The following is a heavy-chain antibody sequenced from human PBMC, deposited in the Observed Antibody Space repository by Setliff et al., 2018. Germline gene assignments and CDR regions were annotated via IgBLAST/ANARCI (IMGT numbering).Heavy chain of an antibody. CDR1: GGSVNSGYDN. V-gene: IGHV4-61*09. Sequence: KTSETLSLTCTVSGGSVNSGYDNWNWLRQPAGKGLEWIGHINRRGSTNFSPSLKSRVTISLDTSKNQFSLNLTSVTAADTAVYYCARASSGWYSAYYYYMDVGGKGTTVTVSS. J-gene: IGHJ6*03. CDR2: INRRGST. D-gene: IGHD6-19*01. CDR3: ARASSGWYSAYYYYMDV.